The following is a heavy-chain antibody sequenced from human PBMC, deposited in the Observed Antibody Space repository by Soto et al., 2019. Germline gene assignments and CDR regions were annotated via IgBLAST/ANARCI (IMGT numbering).Heavy chain of an antibody. CDR1: GYTFTSYG. J-gene: IGHJ2*01. CDR2: ISAYNGNT. V-gene: IGHV1-18*01. Sequence: ASVKVSCKASGYTFTSYGISWVRQAPGQGLEWMGWISAYNGNTNYAQKLQGRVTMTTDTSTSTAYMELRSLRSDDTAVYYCAREGDSYGTSYIDLLARGTLVTVSA. D-gene: IGHD2-21*02. CDR3: AREGDSYGTSYIDL.